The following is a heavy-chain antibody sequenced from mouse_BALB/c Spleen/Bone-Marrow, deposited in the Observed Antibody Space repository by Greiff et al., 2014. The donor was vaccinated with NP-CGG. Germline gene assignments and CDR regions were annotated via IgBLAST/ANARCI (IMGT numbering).Heavy chain of an antibody. CDR3: ARFITTVVVDAMDY. CDR1: GFTFSDYG. D-gene: IGHD1-1*01. V-gene: IGHV5-15*02. Sequence: EVQGVESGGGLVQPGGSRKLSCVASGFTFSDYGIAWVRQAPGKGPEWVAFISNLAYSIYYADTVTGRFTISRENAKNTLYLEMSSLRSEDTAMYYCARFITTVVVDAMDYWGQGASVTVSS. J-gene: IGHJ4*01. CDR2: ISNLAYSI.